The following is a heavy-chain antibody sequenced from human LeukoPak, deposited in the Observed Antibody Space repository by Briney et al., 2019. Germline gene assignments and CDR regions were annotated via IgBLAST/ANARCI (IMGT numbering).Heavy chain of an antibody. Sequence: GGSLRLSCAASGFIFSSYAMSWVRQAPGKGLEWVSAINHSGYTTYYADSVKGRFTISRDNSRNTLYLQMNSLRAGDTAVYYCARTIEMATISYFDYWGQGTLVTVSS. J-gene: IGHJ4*02. D-gene: IGHD5-24*01. CDR3: ARTIEMATISYFDY. CDR1: GFIFSSYA. CDR2: INHSGYTT. V-gene: IGHV3-23*01.